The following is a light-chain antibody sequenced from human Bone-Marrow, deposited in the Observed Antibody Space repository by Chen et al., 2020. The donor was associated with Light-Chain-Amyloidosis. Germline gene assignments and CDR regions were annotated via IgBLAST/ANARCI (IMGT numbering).Light chain of an antibody. CDR2: EVT. J-gene: IGLJ1*01. V-gene: IGLV2-14*01. CDR3: SSYTITNTLV. Sequence: QSALTQPASVSGSPGQSITISCTGTSSDVGGDNHVSWYQQHPDKAPKLMIYEVTNRPSWVPDRFSGSKSDNTASLTISGLQTEDEADYFCSSYTITNTLVFGSGTRVPFL. CDR1: SSDVGGDNH.